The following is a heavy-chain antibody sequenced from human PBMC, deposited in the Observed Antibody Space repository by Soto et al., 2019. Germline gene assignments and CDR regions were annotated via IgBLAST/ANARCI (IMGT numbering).Heavy chain of an antibody. D-gene: IGHD2-21*02. CDR3: AREDDGGDSLDV. J-gene: IGHJ6*02. V-gene: IGHV4-30-4*08. CDR2: IHHSGSI. Sequence: QVQLQQSGPGLVKPSQTLSLTCTVSGDSISSDYYHWTWIRQSPGKGLEWIGYIHHSGSILYNPSLKSRVTISVDTSKNQLSLHLTSVTAADTAVYFCAREDDGGDSLDVWGQGNTVTVSS. CDR1: GDSISSDYYH.